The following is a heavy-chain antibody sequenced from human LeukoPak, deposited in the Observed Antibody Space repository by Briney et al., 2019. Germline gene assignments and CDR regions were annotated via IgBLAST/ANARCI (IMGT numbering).Heavy chain of an antibody. D-gene: IGHD2-15*01. CDR1: GFTFSNAW. CDR3: TRRYCSGGTCSVDY. Sequence: PGGSLRHSCAASGFTFSNAWMSWVRQAPGKGLEWVGRIKSKTDGGTTDYASPVKGRFTISRDDSKYTLYLQMNSLKTEDTAVYYCTRRYCSGGTCSVDYWGQGTLVTVSS. V-gene: IGHV3-15*01. CDR2: IKSKTDGGTT. J-gene: IGHJ4*02.